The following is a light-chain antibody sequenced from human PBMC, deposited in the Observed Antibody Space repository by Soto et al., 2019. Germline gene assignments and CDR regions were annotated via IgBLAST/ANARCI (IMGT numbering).Light chain of an antibody. CDR3: QQDNNWPRT. J-gene: IGKJ1*01. V-gene: IGKV3-20*01. CDR1: QSVDSTY. Sequence: EIVLTQSPGTLSLSPEERATLSCRASQSVDSTYLTWYQQKPGQAPRLLIYGASGRATGIPDRFSGSGSGTEFTLTISSLQSEDFAVYYCQQDNNWPRTFCQGTKVDIK. CDR2: GAS.